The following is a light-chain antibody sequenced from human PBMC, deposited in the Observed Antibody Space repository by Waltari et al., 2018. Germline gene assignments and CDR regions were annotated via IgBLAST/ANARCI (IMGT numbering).Light chain of an antibody. Sequence: QSALTQPASVSGSPGQSITISCTGTSNDVGIYNLVSWYQQHPGKAPKLMIYEVNNRPSGVSTRFSGSKSGNTASLTISGLQAEDEADYYCCSYAGSSTYVVFGGGTKLTVL. CDR2: EVN. J-gene: IGLJ2*01. V-gene: IGLV2-23*02. CDR3: CSYAGSSTYVV. CDR1: SNDVGIYNL.